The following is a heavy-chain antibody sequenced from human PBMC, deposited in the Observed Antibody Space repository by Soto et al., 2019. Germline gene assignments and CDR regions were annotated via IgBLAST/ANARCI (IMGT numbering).Heavy chain of an antibody. CDR3: AKSNRGSGYYTGDNYYGMDV. CDR1: GFNLYNYA. CDR2: ISYDGSKK. J-gene: IGHJ6*02. Sequence: GSLRLSCAASGFNLYNYAMHWVRQAPGKGLEWLAVISYDGSKKYYGDSVKGRFIISRDNSKNTLDVQMNRLRAEDTAVYYCAKSNRGSGYYTGDNYYGMDVWGQGTTVTVSS. D-gene: IGHD3-3*01. V-gene: IGHV3-30-3*02.